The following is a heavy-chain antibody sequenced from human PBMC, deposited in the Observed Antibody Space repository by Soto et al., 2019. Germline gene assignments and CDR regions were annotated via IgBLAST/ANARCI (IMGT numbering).Heavy chain of an antibody. J-gene: IGHJ5*02. Sequence: EVQLLESGGGLVQPGGSLRLSCAASGFTFSSYAMSWVRQAPGKGLEWVSAISGSGGSTYYADSVKGRFTISRDNSKNTLYLHMNSLRAEDTAVYYCAKDLQGSSGWREECPWGQGTLVTVSS. CDR3: AKDLQGSSGWREECP. V-gene: IGHV3-23*01. CDR2: ISGSGGST. D-gene: IGHD6-25*01. CDR1: GFTFSSYA.